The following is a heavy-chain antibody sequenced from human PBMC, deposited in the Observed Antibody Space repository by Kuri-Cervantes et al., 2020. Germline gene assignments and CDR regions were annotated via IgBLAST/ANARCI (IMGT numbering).Heavy chain of an antibody. V-gene: IGHV3-30-3*01. D-gene: IGHD2-2*01. Sequence: GESLKISCAASGFTFSSYAMHWVRQAPGKGLEGVAIISDGGSNKYYADAVKGRFTISRDNAKNSLYLQMNSLRAEDTAVYYCSRDSGTSSFYRMDVWGKGTTVTVSS. J-gene: IGHJ6*03. CDR2: ISDGGSNK. CDR1: GFTFSSYA. CDR3: SRDSGTSSFYRMDV.